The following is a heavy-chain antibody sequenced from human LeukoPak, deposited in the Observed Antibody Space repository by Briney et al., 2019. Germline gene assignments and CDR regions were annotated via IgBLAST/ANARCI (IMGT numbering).Heavy chain of an antibody. CDR1: GFTFSSYA. J-gene: IGHJ6*02. V-gene: IGHV3-30-3*01. CDR3: AKVSTANTAMVHYYYYGMDV. Sequence: GRSLRLSCAASGFTFSSYAMHWVRQAPGKGLEWVAVISYDKNNEYYAGSVKGRFTISRDNSKYILYLQMNSLRAEDTAVYYCAKVSTANTAMVHYYYYGMDVWGQGTTVTVS. CDR2: ISYDKNNE. D-gene: IGHD5-18*01.